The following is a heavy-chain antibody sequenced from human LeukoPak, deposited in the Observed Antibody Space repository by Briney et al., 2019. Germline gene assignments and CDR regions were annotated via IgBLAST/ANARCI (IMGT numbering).Heavy chain of an antibody. V-gene: IGHV3-53*01. Sequence: GGSLRLSCAASGFSVSYNYMSWVRQAPGKGLEWVSVIYSGGSTYYADSVKGRFTISRDNSQNTLYLQMNSLRAEDTAVYYCARDPGGSGSYPLDYWGQGTLITVSS. CDR1: GFSVSYNY. CDR3: ARDPGGSGSYPLDY. D-gene: IGHD3-10*01. J-gene: IGHJ4*02. CDR2: IYSGGST.